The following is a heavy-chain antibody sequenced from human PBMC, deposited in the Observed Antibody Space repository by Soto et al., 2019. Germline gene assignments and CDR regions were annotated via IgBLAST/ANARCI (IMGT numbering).Heavy chain of an antibody. D-gene: IGHD5-18*01. J-gene: IGHJ6*02. CDR3: AGSAMVNDYYYGMDV. V-gene: IGHV1-2*02. CDR2: INPNSGDT. Sequence: GASVKVSCKASGYTFTAYYMYWVRQAPGQGLEWMGWINPNSGDTNYAQKFQGRVTMTRDTSISTAYMELSRLRSDDTAVYYCAGSAMVNDYYYGMDVWGQGTTVTAP. CDR1: GYTFTAYY.